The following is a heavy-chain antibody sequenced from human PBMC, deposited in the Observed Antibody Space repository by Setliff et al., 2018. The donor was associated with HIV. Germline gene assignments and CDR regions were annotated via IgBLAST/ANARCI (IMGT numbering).Heavy chain of an antibody. CDR3: ATMQFGDFDY. J-gene: IGHJ4*02. CDR1: GYIFINYY. CDR2: ISPYNGEV. V-gene: IGHV1-18*01. Sequence: AASVKVSCKTSGYIFINYYVTWVRQAPGQGLEWVGQISPYNGEVRYAQRFQGRITMTTHTSTTTAYMELRSLGSDDTAIYFCATMQFGDFDYWGQGTLATVSS. D-gene: IGHD3-10*01.